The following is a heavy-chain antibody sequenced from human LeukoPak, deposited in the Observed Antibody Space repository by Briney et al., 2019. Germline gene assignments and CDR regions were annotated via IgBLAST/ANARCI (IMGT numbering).Heavy chain of an antibody. Sequence: SETLSLTCAVYGGSFSGYYWSWIRQPPGKGLEWIGEINHSGSTNYNPSFKSRVTISVDTSKNQFSLKLSSVTAADTAVYYCAYIVATIVDAFDIWGQGTMVTVSS. CDR1: GGSFSGYY. V-gene: IGHV4-34*01. D-gene: IGHD5-12*01. J-gene: IGHJ3*02. CDR2: INHSGST. CDR3: AYIVATIVDAFDI.